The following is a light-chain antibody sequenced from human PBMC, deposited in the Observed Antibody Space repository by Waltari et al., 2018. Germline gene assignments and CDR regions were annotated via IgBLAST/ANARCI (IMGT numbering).Light chain of an antibody. CDR3: AAWDDGLNGWV. J-gene: IGLJ3*02. CDR1: TANSGSNT. V-gene: IGLV1-44*01. Sequence: QSVLTQPPSASGSPGQRVTISCSGSTANSGSNTVNWYQQIPGTATKLLIYTNSQRPSGVPDRFSGSTSGPSGFLAIIGLQSEDEADYYCAAWDDGLNGWVFGGRTRVSVL. CDR2: TNS.